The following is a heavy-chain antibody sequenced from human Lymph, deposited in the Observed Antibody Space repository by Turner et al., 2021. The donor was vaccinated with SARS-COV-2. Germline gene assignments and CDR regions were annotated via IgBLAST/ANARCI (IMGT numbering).Heavy chain of an antibody. CDR1: GGSISSGDYY. J-gene: IGHJ4*02. CDR3: ARVVVLRRAYFDY. CDR2: IYYSGST. V-gene: IGHV4-30-4*01. D-gene: IGHD2-8*01. Sequence: QVQLQESGPGLVKPSQTLSLTRTVPGGSISSGDYYWSWIRQPPGKGLEWIGYIYYSGSTYYNPSLKSRVTISVDTSKNQFSLKLSSVTAADTAVYYCARVVVLRRAYFDYWGQGTLVTVSS.